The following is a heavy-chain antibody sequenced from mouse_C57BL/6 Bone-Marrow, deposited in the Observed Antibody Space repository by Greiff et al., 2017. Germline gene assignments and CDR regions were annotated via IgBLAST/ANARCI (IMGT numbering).Heavy chain of an antibody. D-gene: IGHD2-1*01. J-gene: IGHJ2*01. V-gene: IGHV10-1*01. CDR1: GFSFNTYA. Sequence: EVKLVESGGGLVQPKGSLKLSCAASGFSFNTYAMTWVRQAPGKGLEWVARIRSRSNNYETYYADSGKDRFTISRAYSESMLYLQMNNLKTEDTAMYYCVRQGGNYGRGYWGQGTTLTLSA. CDR3: VRQGGNYGRGY. CDR2: IRSRSNNYET.